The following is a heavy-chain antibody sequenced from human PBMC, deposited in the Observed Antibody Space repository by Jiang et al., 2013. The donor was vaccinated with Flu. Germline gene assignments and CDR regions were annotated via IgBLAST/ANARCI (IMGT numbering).Heavy chain of an antibody. Sequence: SGAEVKKPGASVRVSCKASGYTFGNYGISWLRQAPGQGLEWLGWISLYSGNTKSAQNVQGRVTLTTDTSTSTVYMDLRSLRSDDTAIYYCARDRIAVAGTGWFDSWGQGTPVTVSS. CDR2: ISLYSGNT. CDR3: ARDRIAVAGTGWFDS. D-gene: IGHD6-19*01. CDR1: GYTFGNYG. V-gene: IGHV1-18*01. J-gene: IGHJ5*01.